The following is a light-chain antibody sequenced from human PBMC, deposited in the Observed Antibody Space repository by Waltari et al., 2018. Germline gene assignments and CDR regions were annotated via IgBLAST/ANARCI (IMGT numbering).Light chain of an antibody. J-gene: IGKJ2*01. Sequence: DIQMTQSPSTLSASVGDRVTITCRASQSIGNYLAWYQQKPGKAPKLLIFMASTLQREGPSRFSGSVSGTEFALTISGLQADDFATYFCQHFNSYPFIFGRGTKLEIK. V-gene: IGKV1-5*03. CDR2: MAS. CDR1: QSIGNY. CDR3: QHFNSYPFI.